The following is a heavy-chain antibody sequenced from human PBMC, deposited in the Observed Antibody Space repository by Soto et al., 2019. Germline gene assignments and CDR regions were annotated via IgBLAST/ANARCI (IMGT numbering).Heavy chain of an antibody. CDR2: FDPEDGET. Sequence: ASVKVSCNVSGYTLTELSMHLVRQAPGKGLEWMGGFDPEDGETIYAQKFQGRVTMTEDTSTDTAYMELSSLRSEDTAVYYCTTLSKKHYYDSSGYYQEDAFDIWGQGTMVTVSS. J-gene: IGHJ3*02. D-gene: IGHD3-22*01. CDR3: TTLSKKHYYDSSGYYQEDAFDI. CDR1: GYTLTELS. V-gene: IGHV1-24*01.